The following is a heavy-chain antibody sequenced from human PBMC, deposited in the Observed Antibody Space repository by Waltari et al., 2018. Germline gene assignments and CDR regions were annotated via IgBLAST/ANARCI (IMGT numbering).Heavy chain of an antibody. J-gene: IGHJ4*02. CDR1: GGSISSYY. V-gene: IGHV3-21*01. CDR2: ISSSSSYI. Sequence: VQLQESGPGLVKPSETLSLTCTVSGGSISSYYWSWVRQAPGKGLEWVSSISSSSSYIYYADSVKGRFTISRDNAKNSLYLQMNSLRAEDTAVYYCARDPPSSDVDYWGQGTLVTVSS. CDR3: ARDPPSSDVDY.